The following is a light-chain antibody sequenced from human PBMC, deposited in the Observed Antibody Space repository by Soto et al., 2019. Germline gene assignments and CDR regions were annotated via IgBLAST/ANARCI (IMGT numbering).Light chain of an antibody. CDR2: AAS. J-gene: IGKJ4*01. CDR3: KRYQRFPPT. V-gene: IGKV1D-16*01. Sequence: DIQMTQSPSSLSASVGDRVTITCRASQDISSWLAWYQQEPEKAPKSLIYAASSLQSGVPSRFSGSGSGTDSSLTVTGLQPEDYQIYYCKRYQRFPPTSGGGTKVRSN. CDR1: QDISSW.